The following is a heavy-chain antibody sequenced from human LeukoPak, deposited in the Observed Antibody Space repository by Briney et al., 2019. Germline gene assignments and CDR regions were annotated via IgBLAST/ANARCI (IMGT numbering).Heavy chain of an antibody. CDR2: IYYTGNT. Sequence: SETLSLTCTVSGGSISSYYWSWIRQSPGKGLEWIGYIYYTGNTNYNPSLKSRVTILVDTSKNQFSLRLSSVTAADTAVYYCARGVTKWGLRAHDAFDIWGQGTMVTVSS. CDR1: GGSISSYY. V-gene: IGHV4-59*08. CDR3: ARGVTKWGLRAHDAFDI. J-gene: IGHJ3*02. D-gene: IGHD1-26*01.